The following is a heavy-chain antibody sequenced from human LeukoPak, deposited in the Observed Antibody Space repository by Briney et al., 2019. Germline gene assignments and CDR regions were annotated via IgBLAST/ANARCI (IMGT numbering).Heavy chain of an antibody. CDR1: GFTFSDYY. J-gene: IGHJ4*02. CDR3: PRDEGATDY. D-gene: IGHD1-26*01. CDR2: ISSSASTM. Sequence: GGSLRLSCAASGFTFSDYYMSWIRQAPRKRLELGSYISSSASTMYYADSVKGRFTISRDNAKNSLYLQMNSLRAEDTAVYYCPRDEGATDYWGQGTLVTVSS. V-gene: IGHV3-11*04.